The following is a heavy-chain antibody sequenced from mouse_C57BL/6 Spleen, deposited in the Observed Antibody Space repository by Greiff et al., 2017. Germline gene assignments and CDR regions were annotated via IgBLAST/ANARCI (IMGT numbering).Heavy chain of an antibody. CDR2: IDPETGGT. CDR3: TGRYYYGSSPYGNYAMDY. D-gene: IGHD1-1*01. J-gene: IGHJ4*01. V-gene: IGHV1-15*01. Sequence: QVQLKQSGAELVRPGASVTLSCKASGYTFTDYEMHWVKQTPVHGLEWIGAIDPETGGTAYNQKFKGKAILTADKSSSTAYMELRSLTSEDSAVYYCTGRYYYGSSPYGNYAMDYWGQGTSVTVSS. CDR1: GYTFTDYE.